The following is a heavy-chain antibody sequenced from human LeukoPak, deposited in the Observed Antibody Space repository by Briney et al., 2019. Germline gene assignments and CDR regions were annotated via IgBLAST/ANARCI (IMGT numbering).Heavy chain of an antibody. V-gene: IGHV4-59*01. D-gene: IGHD2-15*01. CDR2: IYYSGST. Sequence: PSETLSLTCTVSGGSISSYYWSWIRQPPGKGLEWIGYIYYSGSTNYNPSLKSRVTISVDTSKNQFSLKLSSVTAADTAVYYCAGWRVVAARVFDYWGQGTLVTVSS. J-gene: IGHJ4*02. CDR1: GGSISSYY. CDR3: AGWRVVAARVFDY.